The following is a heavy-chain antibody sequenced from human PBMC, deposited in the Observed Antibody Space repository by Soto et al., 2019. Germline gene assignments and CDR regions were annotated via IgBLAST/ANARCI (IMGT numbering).Heavy chain of an antibody. J-gene: IGHJ4*02. CDR3: ARVPFSSSWYGVDY. V-gene: IGHV1-18*01. Sequence: QVQLVQSGTEVKKPGASVKVSCKASGYTFTSFGIGWVRQSPGQGIEWMGWINVYNGNTYYVQKFEGRVTMTTDTATRTTYMDLRSLRSDDTGVYYCARVPFSSSWYGVDYWGQGTLITVPS. CDR1: GYTFTSFG. CDR2: INVYNGNT. D-gene: IGHD6-13*01.